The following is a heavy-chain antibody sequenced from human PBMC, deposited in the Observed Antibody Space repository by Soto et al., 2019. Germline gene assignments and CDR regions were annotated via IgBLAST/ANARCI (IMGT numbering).Heavy chain of an antibody. V-gene: IGHV4-34*01. CDR2: INHSGST. CDR1: GGSFSGYY. J-gene: IGHJ5*02. D-gene: IGHD3-10*01. Sequence: SETLSLTCAVYGGSFSGYYWSWIRQPPGKGLEWIGEINHSGSTNYNPSLKSRVTISVDTSKNQFSLKLSSVTAADTAVYYCAREKVSEGFTMVRGNWFDPWGQGTLVTVS. CDR3: AREKVSEGFTMVRGNWFDP.